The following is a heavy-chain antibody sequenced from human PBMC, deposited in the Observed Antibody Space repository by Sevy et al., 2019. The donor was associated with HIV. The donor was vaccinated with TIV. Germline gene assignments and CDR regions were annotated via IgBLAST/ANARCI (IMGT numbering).Heavy chain of an antibody. J-gene: IGHJ4*02. D-gene: IGHD3-9*01. V-gene: IGHV3-74*01. CDR3: AKDFDWPSGY. CDR1: GFTFSSYW. Sequence: GGSLRLSCEASGFTFSSYWLHWVRQVPGKGLEWVSRIDPDGSRTSYVDSVKGGFTISGDNAKNTLYLQMNSLGGEDTAVYYCAKDFDWPSGYWGQGTLVTVSS. CDR2: IDPDGSRT.